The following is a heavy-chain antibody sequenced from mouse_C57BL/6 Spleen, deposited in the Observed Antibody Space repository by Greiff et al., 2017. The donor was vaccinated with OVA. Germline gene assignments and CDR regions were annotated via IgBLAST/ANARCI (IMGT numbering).Heavy chain of an antibody. Sequence: EVKLVESGGGLVKPGGSLKLSCAASGFTFSSYAMSWVRQTPEKRLAWVATISDGGSYTYYPDNVKGRFTISRDNAKNNLYLQMSHLKSEDTAMYYCARGGTTVIDYWGQGTTLTVSS. D-gene: IGHD1-1*01. V-gene: IGHV5-4*03. CDR1: GFTFSSYA. J-gene: IGHJ2*01. CDR3: ARGGTTVIDY. CDR2: ISDGGSYT.